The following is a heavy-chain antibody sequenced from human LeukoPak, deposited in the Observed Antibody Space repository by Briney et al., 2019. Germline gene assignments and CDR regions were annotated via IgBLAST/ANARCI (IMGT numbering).Heavy chain of an antibody. Sequence: GGSLRLSCAASGFTFSSYAMSWVRQAPGKGLEWVSAISGSGGSTYYADSVKGGFTISRDNSKNTLYLQMNSLRAEDTAVYYCANLGGSGYDPVDYWGQGTLVTVSS. D-gene: IGHD5-12*01. J-gene: IGHJ4*02. CDR2: ISGSGGST. CDR3: ANLGGSGYDPVDY. V-gene: IGHV3-23*01. CDR1: GFTFSSYA.